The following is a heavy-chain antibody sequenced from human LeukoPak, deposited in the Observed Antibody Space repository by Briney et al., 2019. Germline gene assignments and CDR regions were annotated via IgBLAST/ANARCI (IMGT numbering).Heavy chain of an antibody. V-gene: IGHV3-21*01. J-gene: IGHJ4*02. D-gene: IGHD3-22*01. CDR1: GFTFSSYS. CDR3: ASHQWLLLPLCDY. Sequence: GGSLRLSCAASGFTFSSYSMNWARQAPGKGLEWVSSISSSSSYIYYADSVKGRFTISRDNAKNSLYLQMNSLRAEDTAVYYCASHQWLLLPLCDYWGQGTLVTVSS. CDR2: ISSSSSYI.